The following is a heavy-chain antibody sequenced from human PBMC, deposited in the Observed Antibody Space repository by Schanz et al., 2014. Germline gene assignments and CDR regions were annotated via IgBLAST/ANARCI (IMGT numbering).Heavy chain of an antibody. CDR3: AKDAAYYDSVIFPDH. V-gene: IGHV3-33*06. CDR1: GLNFDYYG. CDR2: IGYDGSEK. D-gene: IGHD3-22*01. Sequence: QVQLVESGGGVVQPGRSLRLSCATSGLNFDYYGMNWVRQAPGKGLEWVANIGYDGSEKYYVDSVKGRFTISRDNYKNTLYLQMNSLSAEDTAIYFCAKDAAYYDSVIFPDHWGQGTLVTVSS. J-gene: IGHJ4*02.